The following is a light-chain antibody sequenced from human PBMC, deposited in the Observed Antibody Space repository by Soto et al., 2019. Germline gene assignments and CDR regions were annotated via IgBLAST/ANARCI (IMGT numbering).Light chain of an antibody. J-gene: IGKJ5*01. CDR2: TAS. CDR3: QQRSNWPT. V-gene: IGKV3D-20*02. Sequence: EIVLTQSPGTLSLSPGQRATLSCRASQSVSSNYLAWYQQKPGQAPRLLIYTASNRATGIPDRFSGSGSGTDFSLTISRLEPEDFAIYYCQQRSNWPTFGQGTRLEIK. CDR1: QSVSSNY.